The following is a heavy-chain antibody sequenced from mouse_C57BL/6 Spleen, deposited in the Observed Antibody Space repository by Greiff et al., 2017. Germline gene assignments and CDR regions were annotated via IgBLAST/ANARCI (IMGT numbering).Heavy chain of an antibody. CDR2: FYPGSGSI. CDR1: GYTFTEYT. V-gene: IGHV1-62-2*01. D-gene: IGHD1-1*01. J-gene: IGHJ3*01. CDR3: ARHEEEGPYYCGSSPAWFAD. Sequence: QVQLKQSGAELVKPGASVKLSCKASGYTFTEYTIHWVKQRSGQGLEWIGWFYPGSGSIKYNEKFKDKDTLTADKSSSTVYMELSRLTSEDSAVYFCARHEEEGPYYCGSSPAWFADWGQGTLVTVSA.